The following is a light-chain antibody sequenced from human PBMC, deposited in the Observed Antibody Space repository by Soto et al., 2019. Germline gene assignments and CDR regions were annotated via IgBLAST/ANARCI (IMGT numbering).Light chain of an antibody. V-gene: IGKV1-39*01. CDR1: QTFKNC. CDR3: QQSYLSLQS. J-gene: IGKJ2*03. Sequence: DVQLTQSPSSLSASFGDTVTITCRAGQTFKNCINWYQYRPGKAPKLVIYAATVLQTGGTYRFAASASGTDFTLTIMSLQSEDSATYYCQQSYLSLQSFGQGTKVDIK. CDR2: AAT.